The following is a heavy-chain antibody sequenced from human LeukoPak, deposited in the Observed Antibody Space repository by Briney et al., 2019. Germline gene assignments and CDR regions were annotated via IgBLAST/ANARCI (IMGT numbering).Heavy chain of an antibody. CDR1: GFIFNKYA. D-gene: IGHD3-22*01. Sequence: GGSLRLSCAASGFIFNKYAMSWVRQAPGKGLEWVSTSSGYGGNTYYADSVKGRFTTSRDTPRSTLYLQMNSLRAEDTAVYYCAKDRGYYDSSGEDAFDMWGQGTMVTVSS. J-gene: IGHJ3*02. V-gene: IGHV3-23*01. CDR3: AKDRGYYDSSGEDAFDM. CDR2: SSGYGGNT.